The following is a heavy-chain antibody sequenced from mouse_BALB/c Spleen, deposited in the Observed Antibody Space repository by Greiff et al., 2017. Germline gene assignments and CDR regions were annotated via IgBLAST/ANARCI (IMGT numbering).Heavy chain of an antibody. V-gene: IGHV14-3*02. Sequence: VQLQQSGAELVKPGASVKLSCTASGFNIKDTYMHWVKQRPEQGLEWIGRIDPANGNTKYDPKFQGKATITADTSSNTAYLQLSSLTSEDTAVYYCARSDGYSAMDYWGQGTSVTVSS. CDR3: ARSDGYSAMDY. CDR1: GFNIKDTY. D-gene: IGHD2-3*01. J-gene: IGHJ4*01. CDR2: IDPANGNT.